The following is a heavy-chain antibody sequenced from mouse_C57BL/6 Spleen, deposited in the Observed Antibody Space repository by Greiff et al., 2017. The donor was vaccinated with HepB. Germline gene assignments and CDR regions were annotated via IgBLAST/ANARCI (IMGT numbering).Heavy chain of an antibody. D-gene: IGHD1-1*01. J-gene: IGHJ2*01. CDR1: GFTFSDYG. CDR3: ERKGPLYYGSSYYFDY. CDR2: ISSGSSTI. V-gene: IGHV5-17*01. Sequence: EVQRVESGGGLVKPGGPLKLSCAASGFTFSDYGMHWVRQAPEKGLEWVAYISSGSSTIYYADTVKGRFTISRDNAKNTLFLQMTSLRSEDTAMYYCERKGPLYYGSSYYFDYWGQGTTLTVSS.